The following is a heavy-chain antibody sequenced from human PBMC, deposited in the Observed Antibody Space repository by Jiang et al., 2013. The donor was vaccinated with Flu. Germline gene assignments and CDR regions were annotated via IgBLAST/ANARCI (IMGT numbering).Heavy chain of an antibody. J-gene: IGHJ4*02. CDR3: AKERAYGYSPNDY. V-gene: IGHV3-23*01. CDR2: ISGSGAGT. CDR1: GFSFSTYP. D-gene: IGHD5-18*01. Sequence: VQLLESGGGLVQPGGSLRLSCAASGFSFSTYPMTWVRQAPRGGLEWVSTISGSGAGTYYADSVKGRFTISRDNSKNILYLQMSSLRGDDTAVYFCAKERAYGYSPNDYWGQGTLVTVSS.